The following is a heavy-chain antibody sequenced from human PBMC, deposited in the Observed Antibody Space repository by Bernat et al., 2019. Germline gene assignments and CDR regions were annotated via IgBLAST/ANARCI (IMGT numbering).Heavy chain of an antibody. D-gene: IGHD3-22*01. Sequence: QVQLVESGGGVVQPGRSLRLSCAASGFTFSSYGMHWVRQAPGKGLEWVAVIWYDGSNKYDADSVKGRLTISRDNSKNTLYLQMNSLRAEDTAVYYCARDQEKYYYDSSGYSGYYYGMDVWGQGTTVTVSS. CDR2: IWYDGSNK. V-gene: IGHV3-33*01. CDR3: ARDQEKYYYDSSGYSGYYYGMDV. CDR1: GFTFSSYG. J-gene: IGHJ6*02.